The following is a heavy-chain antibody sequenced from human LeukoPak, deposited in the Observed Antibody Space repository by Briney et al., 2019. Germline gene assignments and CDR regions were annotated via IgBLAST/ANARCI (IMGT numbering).Heavy chain of an antibody. CDR1: GFTFSSYW. D-gene: IGHD3-10*01. V-gene: IGHV3-66*01. CDR2: IYSGGDT. J-gene: IGHJ4*02. Sequence: GGSLRLSCAASGFTFSSYWMSWVRQAPGKGLEWVSVIYSGGDTYYADSVRGRFTTSRDNSKSTLYLQMNRLRAEDTAVYYCARTLGESYDSWGQGTLVTVSS. CDR3: ARTLGESYDS.